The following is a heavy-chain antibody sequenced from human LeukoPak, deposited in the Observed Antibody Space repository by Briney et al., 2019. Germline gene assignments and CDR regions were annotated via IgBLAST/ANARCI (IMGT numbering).Heavy chain of an antibody. CDR2: IRYDGSKT. Sequence: GGSLRLSCAASGFTFSNNGMHWVRQAPGKGLEWVAYIRYDGSKTDYADSVKGRFTISRDNSKNTLYLQMNSLRAEDTAVYHCAKCPYGYIDYWGQGTLVTVSS. CDR3: AKCPYGYIDY. J-gene: IGHJ4*02. V-gene: IGHV3-30*02. D-gene: IGHD3-10*01. CDR1: GFTFSNNG.